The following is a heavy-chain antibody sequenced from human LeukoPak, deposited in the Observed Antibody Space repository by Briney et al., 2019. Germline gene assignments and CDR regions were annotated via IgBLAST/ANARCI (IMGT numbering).Heavy chain of an antibody. CDR2: IYSGGST. Sequence: GGSLRLSCAASGFTVSSNYMSWVRQAPGKGLEWVSVIYSGGSTYYADSAKGRFTISRDISKNTVYLQMNSLGAEDTAVYYCGRGPTYGNSFDYWGQGTLVTVSS. J-gene: IGHJ4*02. D-gene: IGHD3-10*01. V-gene: IGHV3-53*01. CDR3: GRGPTYGNSFDY. CDR1: GFTVSSNY.